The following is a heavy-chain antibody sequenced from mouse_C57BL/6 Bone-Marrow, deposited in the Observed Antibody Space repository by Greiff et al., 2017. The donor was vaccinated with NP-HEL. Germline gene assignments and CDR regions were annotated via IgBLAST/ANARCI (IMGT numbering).Heavy chain of an antibody. V-gene: IGHV1-18*01. Sequence: EVQLPQSGPELVKPGASVQIPCKASGYTFTDYNMDWVKQSHGKSLEWIGDINPNNGGTIYNQKFKGKATLTVDKSSSTAYMELRSLTSEDTAVYYCARDYYGSSYGYFDVWGTGTTVTVSS. D-gene: IGHD1-1*01. J-gene: IGHJ1*03. CDR2: INPNNGGT. CDR3: ARDYYGSSYGYFDV. CDR1: GYTFTDYN.